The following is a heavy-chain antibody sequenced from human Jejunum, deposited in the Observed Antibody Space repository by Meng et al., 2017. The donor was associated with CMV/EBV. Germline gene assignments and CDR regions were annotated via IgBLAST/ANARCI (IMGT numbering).Heavy chain of an antibody. J-gene: IGHJ5*02. CDR2: INQDGSET. D-gene: IGHD3-10*01. CDR3: ARDEGTHGWFDP. V-gene: IGHV3-7*01. CDR1: GFTFSGFW. Sequence: VGSGFTFSGFWMTWVRQAPGKGLEWVANINQDGSETYYVDSVKGRFTISRDNAKNSLYLQMNSLRAEDTAVYYCARDEGTHGWFDPWGQGTLVTVSS.